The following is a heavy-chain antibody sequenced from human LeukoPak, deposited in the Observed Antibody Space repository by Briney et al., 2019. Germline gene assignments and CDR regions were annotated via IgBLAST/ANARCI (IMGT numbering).Heavy chain of an antibody. J-gene: IGHJ4*02. CDR3: ARVVYEWNNQPVYYFDY. D-gene: IGHD1/OR15-1a*01. V-gene: IGHV4-30-2*01. Sequence: PSETLSLTCTVSGGSISSAGYYWSWIRQPPGKGLEWIGYIYHSGTTYYNPSLKSRVTISVDTSKNQFSLKLNSVTAADTAVFYCARVVYEWNNQPVYYFDYWGQGTLVTVSS. CDR1: GGSISSAGYY. CDR2: IYHSGTT.